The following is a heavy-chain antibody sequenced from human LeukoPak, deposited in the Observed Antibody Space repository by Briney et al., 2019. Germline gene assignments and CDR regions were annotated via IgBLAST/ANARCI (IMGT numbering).Heavy chain of an antibody. CDR2: ISGSVGST. CDR1: GFTFSSYA. V-gene: IGHV3-23*01. Sequence: PGGSLRLSCAASGFTFSSYAMSWVRQAPGKGLEWVSAISGSVGSTYYADSVKGRFTISRDNSKNTLYLQMNSLRAEDTAVYYCAKHYYGSGSYYDAFDIWGQGTMVTVSS. CDR3: AKHYYGSGSYYDAFDI. J-gene: IGHJ3*02. D-gene: IGHD3-10*01.